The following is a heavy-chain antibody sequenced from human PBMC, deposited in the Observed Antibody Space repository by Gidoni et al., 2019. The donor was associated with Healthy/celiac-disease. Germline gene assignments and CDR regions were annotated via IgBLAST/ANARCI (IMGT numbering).Heavy chain of an antibody. CDR2: ISSSGSII. J-gene: IGHJ4*02. D-gene: IGHD3-16*02. CDR3: ARDGPSCLWGSYRHFDY. CDR1: AFTFSSDE. V-gene: IGHV3-48*03. Sequence: EVQLMESGGGLVQPGGSQRLSCAASAFTFSSDEMNWVRQAPWKGLAWVSYISSSGSIIYYADSVKGRFTISRDNAKNSLYLQMNSLRAEDTAVYYCARDGPSCLWGSYRHFDYWGQGTLVTVS.